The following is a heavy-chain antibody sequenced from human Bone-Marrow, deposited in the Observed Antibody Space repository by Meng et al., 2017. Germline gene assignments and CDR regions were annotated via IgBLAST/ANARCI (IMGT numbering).Heavy chain of an antibody. D-gene: IGHD3-10*01. Sequence: EVQMVEAGGGLIQPGGSLRPSCAASGFSVSSSYMGWVRQAPGKGPEWVSVIYSGGTTYYADSVKGRFTISRDNSRNTLYLQVNSLRAEDTAVYYCARVLRGWGYFDYWGQGTLVTVSS. CDR3: ARVLRGWGYFDY. J-gene: IGHJ4*02. V-gene: IGHV3-53*01. CDR2: IYSGGTT. CDR1: GFSVSSSY.